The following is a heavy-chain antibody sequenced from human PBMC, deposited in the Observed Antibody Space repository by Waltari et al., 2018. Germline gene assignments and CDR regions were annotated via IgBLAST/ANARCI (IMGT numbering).Heavy chain of an antibody. J-gene: IGHJ4*02. V-gene: IGHV3-30*02. D-gene: IGHD1-1*01. CDR2: IRYDGSNK. CDR3: AKDRGMSGRPTDY. CDR1: GFTFSSYG. Sequence: QVQLVESGGGVVQPGGSLRLSCAASGFTFSSYGMHWVRQAPGKGLEWVAFIRYDGSNKDYADSVKGRFTISRDNSKNTLYLQMNSLRAEDTAVYYCAKDRGMSGRPTDYWGQGTLVTVSS.